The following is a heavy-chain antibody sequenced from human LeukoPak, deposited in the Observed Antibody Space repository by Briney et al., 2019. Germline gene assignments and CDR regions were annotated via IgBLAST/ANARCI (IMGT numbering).Heavy chain of an antibody. Sequence: GGSLRLSCAASGFTFSGSAMHWVRQASGKGLEWVGRIRSKANSYATAYAASVKGRFTISRDDSKNTAYLQMNSLKTEDTAVYYCAKPPIDGSGRDAFDIWGQGTMVTVSS. V-gene: IGHV3-73*01. J-gene: IGHJ3*02. CDR1: GFTFSGSA. CDR2: IRSKANSYAT. CDR3: AKPPIDGSGRDAFDI. D-gene: IGHD3-10*01.